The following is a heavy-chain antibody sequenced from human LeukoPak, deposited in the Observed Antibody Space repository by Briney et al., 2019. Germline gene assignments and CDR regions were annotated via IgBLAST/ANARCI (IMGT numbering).Heavy chain of an antibody. D-gene: IGHD3-3*01. Sequence: GGSLRLSCAASGFTFSNYGMHWVRQAPGKGLEGVAVISYNGSKKYHADSVKGRFTISRDNSKNTLYLQMNSLRAEDTAVYYCAKTSFGPDSDAFDIWGPGTMVTVSS. CDR2: ISYNGSKK. CDR1: GFTFSNYG. V-gene: IGHV3-30*18. CDR3: AKTSFGPDSDAFDI. J-gene: IGHJ3*02.